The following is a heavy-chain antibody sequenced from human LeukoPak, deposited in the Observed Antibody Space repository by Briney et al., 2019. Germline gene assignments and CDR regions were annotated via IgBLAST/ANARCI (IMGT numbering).Heavy chain of an antibody. CDR1: GFTFSTYW. V-gene: IGHV3-74*01. CDR2: INRDGSRT. CDR3: ARDRETYYDILTGYYTLGDAFDI. D-gene: IGHD3-9*01. J-gene: IGHJ3*02. Sequence: GGSLRLSCAGSGFTFSTYWMHWVRQALGKGLVWVSRINRDGSRTSYADSVKGRFTISRDNAKNTLYLQMDSLRAEDTAVYYCARDRETYYDILTGYYTLGDAFDIWGQGTMVTVSS.